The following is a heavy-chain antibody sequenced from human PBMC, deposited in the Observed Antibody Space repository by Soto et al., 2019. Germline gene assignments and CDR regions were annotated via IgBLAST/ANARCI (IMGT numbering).Heavy chain of an antibody. Sequence: SVKVSCKASGGTFSSYAISWVRQAPGQGLEWMGGIIPIFGTANYAQKFQGRVTITADKSTSTAYMELSSLRSEDTAVYYCARDRPRGTSRHFDYWGQGTLVTVSS. CDR3: ARDRPRGTSRHFDY. J-gene: IGHJ4*02. V-gene: IGHV1-69*06. CDR1: GGTFSSYA. CDR2: IIPIFGTA. D-gene: IGHD3-16*01.